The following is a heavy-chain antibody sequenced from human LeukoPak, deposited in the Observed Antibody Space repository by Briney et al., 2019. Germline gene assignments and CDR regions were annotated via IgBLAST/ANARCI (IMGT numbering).Heavy chain of an antibody. CDR1: GYTFISYG. J-gene: IGHJ4*02. V-gene: IGHV1-18*01. D-gene: IGHD4-17*01. Sequence: GASVKVSCKASGYTFISYGISWVRQAPGQGLEWMGWISAYNGNTNYAQKLQGRVTMTTDTSTSTAYMELRSLRSDDTAVYYCARGRDDYGDYVLDYWGQGTLVTVSS. CDR3: ARGRDDYGDYVLDY. CDR2: ISAYNGNT.